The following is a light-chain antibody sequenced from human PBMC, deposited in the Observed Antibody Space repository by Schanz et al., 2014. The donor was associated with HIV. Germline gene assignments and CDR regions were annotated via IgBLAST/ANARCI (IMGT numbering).Light chain of an antibody. CDR3: QQYYSTPLT. V-gene: IGKV3-20*01. CDR2: GAS. Sequence: EIVLTQSPGTLSLSPGERATLSCRTSQSISSNLAWYQQKPGQAPRLLIYGASSRATGIPDRFSGSGSGTDFTLTISSLQAEDVAVYYCQQYYSTPLTFGGGTKVEIK. CDR1: QSISSN. J-gene: IGKJ4*01.